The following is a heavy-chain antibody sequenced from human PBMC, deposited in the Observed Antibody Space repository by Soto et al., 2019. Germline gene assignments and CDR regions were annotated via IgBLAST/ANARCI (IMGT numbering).Heavy chain of an antibody. D-gene: IGHD3-22*01. J-gene: IGHJ4*02. CDR2: IYYSGST. V-gene: IGHV4-59*01. CDR3: ASDMARGYYDSSGYFDY. CDR1: GGSISSYY. Sequence: PSETLSLTCTVSGGSISSYYWSWIRQAPGKGLEWIGYIYYSGSTNYNPSLKSRVTISVDTSKNQFSLKLSSVTAADTAVYYCASDMARGYYDSSGYFDYWGQGTLVTVSS.